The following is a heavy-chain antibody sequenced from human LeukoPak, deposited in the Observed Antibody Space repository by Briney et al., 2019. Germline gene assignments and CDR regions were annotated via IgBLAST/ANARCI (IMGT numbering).Heavy chain of an antibody. D-gene: IGHD6-19*01. CDR2: ISYDGSNK. J-gene: IGHJ5*02. V-gene: IGHV3-30*03. CDR1: GFTFSGNY. Sequence: GGSLRLSCAASGFTFSGNYMSWIRQAPGKGLEWVAVISYDGSNKYYADSVKGRFTISRDNSKNTLYLQMNNLRAEDTAVYYCARDGYSSGWYRGNWFDPWGQGTLVTVSS. CDR3: ARDGYSSGWYRGNWFDP.